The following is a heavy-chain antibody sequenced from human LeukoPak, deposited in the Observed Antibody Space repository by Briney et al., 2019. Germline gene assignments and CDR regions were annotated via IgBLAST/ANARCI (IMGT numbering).Heavy chain of an antibody. CDR2: ISYDGSNK. D-gene: IGHD2-15*01. J-gene: IGHJ6*02. V-gene: IGHV3-30-3*01. CDR3: ARVRATNYYYYYGMDV. Sequence: GFTXXXYAMXWXRQAPGKGLEWVAVISYDGSNKYYADSVKGRFTISRDNSKNTLYLQMNSLRAEDTAVYYCARVRATNYYYYYGMDVWGQGTTVTVSS. CDR1: GFTXXXYA.